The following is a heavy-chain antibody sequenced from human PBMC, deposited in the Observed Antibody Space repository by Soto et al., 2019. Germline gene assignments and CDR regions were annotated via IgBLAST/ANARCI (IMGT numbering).Heavy chain of an antibody. Sequence: GGSLRLSCAASGFTFSGYAMSWVRQAPGKGLEWVSAISGSGGSTYYADSVKGRFTISRDNSKNTLYLQMNSLRAEDTAVYYCATLTIFGVVSGAYWGQGTLVTVSS. CDR1: GFTFSGYA. CDR3: ATLTIFGVVSGAY. V-gene: IGHV3-23*01. J-gene: IGHJ4*02. CDR2: ISGSGGST. D-gene: IGHD3-3*01.